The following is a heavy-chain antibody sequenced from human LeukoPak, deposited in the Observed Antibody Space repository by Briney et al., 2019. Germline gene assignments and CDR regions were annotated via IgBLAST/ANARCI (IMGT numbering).Heavy chain of an antibody. CDR2: ISYDGSNK. D-gene: IGHD6-19*01. J-gene: IGHJ4*02. V-gene: IGHV3-30-3*01. CDR3: ARSSGWTCDY. Sequence: GGSLRLSCVASGFTFSSYAMHWVRQAPGKGLEWVTVISYDGSNKYYADSVKGRFTISRDISKNTLYLQMNSLRAEDTAVYFCARSSGWTCDYWGQGTLVTVSS. CDR1: GFTFSSYA.